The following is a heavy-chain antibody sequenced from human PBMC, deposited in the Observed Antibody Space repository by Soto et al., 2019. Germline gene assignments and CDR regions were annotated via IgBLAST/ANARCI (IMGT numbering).Heavy chain of an antibody. V-gene: IGHV1-18*01. CDR2: INPYSGNT. J-gene: IGHJ4*02. CDR3: AKNAVSGDYASHLDY. Sequence: QLHLVQSGPEVRKPGASVKLSCKTSGYTFITYGLTCVRQAPGEGLEWMGWINPYSGNTAFAEKFQDRITVTTDTSTDTAYMELEDLDSDDTAVYYCAKNAVSGDYASHLDYWGQGTLVAVST. CDR1: GYTFITYG. D-gene: IGHD4-17*01.